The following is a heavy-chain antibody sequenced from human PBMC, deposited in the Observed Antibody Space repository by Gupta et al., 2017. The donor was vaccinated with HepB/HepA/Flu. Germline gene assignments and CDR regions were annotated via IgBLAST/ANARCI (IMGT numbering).Heavy chain of an antibody. CDR3: ARLHDYGGNLDY. V-gene: IGHV4-59*01. CDR2: LYYSGST. Sequence: QVQLQESGPGLVKPSETLSLTCTVSGGSISSCYWSWIRQTPGKGLEWTGYLYYSGSTNYNPSLKSRVTISVDTSKNQFSLKLSSVTAADTAVYYCARLHDYGGNLDYWGQGTLVTVSS. D-gene: IGHD4-23*01. J-gene: IGHJ4*02. CDR1: GGSISSCY.